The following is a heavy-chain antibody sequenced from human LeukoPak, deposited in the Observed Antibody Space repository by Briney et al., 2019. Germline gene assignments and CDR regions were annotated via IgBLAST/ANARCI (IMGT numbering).Heavy chain of an antibody. J-gene: IGHJ5*02. Sequence: GGSLRLSCTASGFTFSNYAMSWVRQAPGKGLEWLSAVSRSGESTYYADSVQGRFTISRDTSRNTLYLQMNSLRAEDTAVYYCAAASGNYGPWGQETLVTVSS. D-gene: IGHD1-26*01. CDR2: VSRSGEST. CDR1: GFTFSNYA. CDR3: AAASGNYGP. V-gene: IGHV3-23*01.